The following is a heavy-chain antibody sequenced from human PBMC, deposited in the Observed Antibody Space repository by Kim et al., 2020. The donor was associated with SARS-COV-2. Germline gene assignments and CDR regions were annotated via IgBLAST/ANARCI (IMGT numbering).Heavy chain of an antibody. CDR3: AKPYYIGSYRFDY. CDR1: GFTFSSYA. J-gene: IGHJ4*02. D-gene: IGHD1-26*01. V-gene: IGHV3-23*01. Sequence: GGSLRLSCAVSGFTFSSYAMSWVRQAPGKGLEWVSSISASGSSTYYADSVKGRFTISRDNSKNTLFLQMNSLRAEDTAVYYCAKPYYIGSYRFDYWGQGTLVTVSS. CDR2: ISASGSST.